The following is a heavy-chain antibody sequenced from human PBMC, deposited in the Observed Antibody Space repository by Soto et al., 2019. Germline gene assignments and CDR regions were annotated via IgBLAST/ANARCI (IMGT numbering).Heavy chain of an antibody. CDR2: MNPNSDFT. V-gene: IGHV1-8*01. CDR3: ARVDDYVWGSFRP. D-gene: IGHD3-16*02. Sequence: QVHLVQSGAEVKEPGASVKVSCKASGYTFTSYDVNWVRQAPGQGLEWMGWMNPNSDFTTYAKNFQGRVSMTSNTSIGAAYMELSSLRSEDTAIYYCARVDDYVWGSFRPWGQGTQVTVSS. J-gene: IGHJ4*02. CDR1: GYTFTSYD.